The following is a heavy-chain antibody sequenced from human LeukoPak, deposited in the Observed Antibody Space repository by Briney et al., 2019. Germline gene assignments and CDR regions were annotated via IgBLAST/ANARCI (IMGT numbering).Heavy chain of an antibody. V-gene: IGHV3-11*01. CDR2: ISSSGSTI. D-gene: IGHD3-22*01. Sequence: GGSLRLSCAASGFTFSDYYMSWIRQAPGKGLEWVSYISSSGSTIYYADSVKGRFTISRDNSKNTLYLQMNSLRAEDTAVYYCAKTPADYYDSSGYYSSYFDYWGQGTLVTVSS. CDR3: AKTPADYYDSSGYYSSYFDY. CDR1: GFTFSDYY. J-gene: IGHJ4*02.